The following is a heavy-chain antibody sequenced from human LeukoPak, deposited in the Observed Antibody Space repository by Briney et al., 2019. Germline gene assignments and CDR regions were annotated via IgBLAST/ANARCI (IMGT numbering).Heavy chain of an antibody. CDR1: GFTFSSYW. CDR3: ARGFGSGPGN. J-gene: IGHJ4*02. Sequence: GGSLRLSCAASGFTFSSYWMHWVRQAPGKGLVRVSRINGDESATSYADSVKGRFTISRDNAKNTLYLQMNSLRAEDTAVYYCARGFGSGPGNWGQGTLVTVSS. V-gene: IGHV3-74*01. D-gene: IGHD3-10*01. CDR2: INGDESAT.